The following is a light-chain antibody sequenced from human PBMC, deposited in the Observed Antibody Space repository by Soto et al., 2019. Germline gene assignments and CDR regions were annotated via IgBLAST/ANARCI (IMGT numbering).Light chain of an antibody. V-gene: IGKV2-30*02. Sequence: DVVMTQSPLSLPVTLGQPASISCRSSQSLIHSDGNTYLNWFQQRPGHSPRRLIYKVSDRDSGVPDRFSGSGSGTDFTLKISRVEAEDVGVYYCMLGTHWPWTFGQGTEVEIK. J-gene: IGKJ1*01. CDR2: KVS. CDR1: QSLIHSDGNTY. CDR3: MLGTHWPWT.